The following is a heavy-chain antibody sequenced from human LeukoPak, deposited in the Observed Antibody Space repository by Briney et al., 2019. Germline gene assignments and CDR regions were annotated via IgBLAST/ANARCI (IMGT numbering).Heavy chain of an antibody. D-gene: IGHD2-2*03. CDR3: ARGSLDIVILPIDY. CDR2: INPRSGGT. J-gene: IGHJ4*02. CDR1: GGTFNNYA. Sequence: ASVTVSYKASGGTFNNYAISWVRQAPGQGLEWMGWINPRSGGTNYAQKFQGRVTMTRDTSISTAYMELSRLRSDDTAVYYCARGSLDIVILPIDYWGQGTLVTVSS. V-gene: IGHV1-2*02.